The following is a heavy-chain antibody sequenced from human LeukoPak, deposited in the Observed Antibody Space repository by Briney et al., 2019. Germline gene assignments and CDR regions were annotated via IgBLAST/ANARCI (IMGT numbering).Heavy chain of an antibody. CDR1: GGSISSGGYY. J-gene: IGHJ3*02. CDR2: IYYSGST. Sequence: PSETLSLTCTVSGGSISSGGYYWSWIRQHSGKGLEWIGYIYYSGSTYYNPSLKSRVTISVDTSKNQFSLKLSSVTAADTAVYYCARSFFVEMATMCAFDIWGQGTMVTVSS. D-gene: IGHD5-24*01. V-gene: IGHV4-31*03. CDR3: ARSFFVEMATMCAFDI.